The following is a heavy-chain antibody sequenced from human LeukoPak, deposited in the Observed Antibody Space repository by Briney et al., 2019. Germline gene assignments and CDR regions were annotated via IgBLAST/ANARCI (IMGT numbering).Heavy chain of an antibody. Sequence: GGSLRLSCTPSAFTFGDYAMSWFRQAAGKGLVWVGFFRSKAYGGTTEYAASMKGRFTISRDDSKSIAYLQMNSLKTEDTAVYYCTRKAPYSSGWPFDYWGQGTLVTVSS. CDR1: AFTFGDYA. J-gene: IGHJ4*02. D-gene: IGHD6-19*01. V-gene: IGHV3-49*03. CDR2: FRSKAYGGTT. CDR3: TRKAPYSSGWPFDY.